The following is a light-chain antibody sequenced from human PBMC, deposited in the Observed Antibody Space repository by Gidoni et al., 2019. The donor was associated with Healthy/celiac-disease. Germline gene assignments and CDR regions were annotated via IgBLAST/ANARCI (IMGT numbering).Light chain of an antibody. J-gene: IGKJ1*01. Sequence: IQMPQSPSSLSASVGDRVTITCRASQSISSYLNWYQQKPGKAPKLLIYAASSLQSGVPSGFGGSGSGKDFTLTIRSLKPEDFATYYCQRGYRTRWTFGQGTKVEIK. CDR2: AAS. CDR3: QRGYRTRWT. CDR1: QSISSY. V-gene: IGKV1-39*01.